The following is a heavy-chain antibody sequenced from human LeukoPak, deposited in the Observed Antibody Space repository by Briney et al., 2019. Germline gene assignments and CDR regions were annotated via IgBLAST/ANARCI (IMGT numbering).Heavy chain of an antibody. J-gene: IGHJ6*02. V-gene: IGHV1-2*02. Sequence: ASVKVSCKASGYTFTGCYMHWVRQAPGQGLEWMGWINPNSGGTNYAQKFQGRVTMTRDTSISTAYMELSRLRSDVTAVYYCARGGGLGCSGGSCYGHYYYGMDVWAHGTTVTVSS. CDR3: ARGGGLGCSGGSCYGHYYYGMDV. CDR2: INPNSGGT. D-gene: IGHD2-15*01. CDR1: GYTFTGCY.